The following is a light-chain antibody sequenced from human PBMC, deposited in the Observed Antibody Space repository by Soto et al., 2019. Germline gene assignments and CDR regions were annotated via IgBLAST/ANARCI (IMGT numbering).Light chain of an antibody. Sequence: QSALTQPASVSGSPEQSITISCTGTSSDVGHYNFVSWYQQHPGKAPKLMVYEGNKRPSGVSNRFSGSKSGNTASLTISGLRAEDEAAYYCCSYAGRSTLVFGGGTKLTVL. CDR1: SSDVGHYNF. CDR2: EGN. J-gene: IGLJ2*01. CDR3: CSYAGRSTLV. V-gene: IGLV2-23*01.